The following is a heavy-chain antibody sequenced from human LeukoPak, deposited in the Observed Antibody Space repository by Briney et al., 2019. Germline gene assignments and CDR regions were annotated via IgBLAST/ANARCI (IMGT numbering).Heavy chain of an antibody. Sequence: GGSLRLSCAASGFTFSDYYMSWIRQAPRAGLEWVSHISSSGSTGYYADSVKGRFTISRDNAKSSLYLQMNSLRAEDTAVYYCARALWLGQGFFDYWGQGTLVTVSS. D-gene: IGHD3-10*01. J-gene: IGHJ4*02. V-gene: IGHV3-11*04. CDR2: ISSSGSTG. CDR3: ARALWLGQGFFDY. CDR1: GFTFSDYY.